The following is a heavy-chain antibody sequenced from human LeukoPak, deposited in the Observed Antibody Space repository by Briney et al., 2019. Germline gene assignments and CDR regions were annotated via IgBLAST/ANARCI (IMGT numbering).Heavy chain of an antibody. CDR1: GVSISSSSYY. Sequence: SETLSLTCTVSGVSISSSSYYWGWIRQPPGKGLEWIGSIHYSGSTYYNPSLKSRVTISVDTSKNQFSLKLSSVTAADTAVYYCARVIVVVPAATYWFDPWGQGTLVTVSS. D-gene: IGHD2-2*01. CDR2: IHYSGST. CDR3: ARVIVVVPAATYWFDP. V-gene: IGHV4-39*07. J-gene: IGHJ5*02.